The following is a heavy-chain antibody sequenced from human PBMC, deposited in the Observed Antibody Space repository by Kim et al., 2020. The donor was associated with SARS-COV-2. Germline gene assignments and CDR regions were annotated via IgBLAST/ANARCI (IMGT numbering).Heavy chain of an antibody. CDR3: ARDSDTSGYYWYFDL. Sequence: VDPVKGRFTVYRDNSKNTLYLQINGLRVEDTAVYYCARDSDTSGYYWYFDLWGRGTLVTVSS. J-gene: IGHJ2*01. V-gene: IGHV3-33*01. D-gene: IGHD3-22*01.